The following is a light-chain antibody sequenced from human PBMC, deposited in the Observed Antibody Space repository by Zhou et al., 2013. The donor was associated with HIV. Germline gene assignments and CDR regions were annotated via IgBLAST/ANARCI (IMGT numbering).Light chain of an antibody. CDR3: QQLYSYTLT. CDR2: AAS. CDR1: QGISSD. Sequence: DIQLTQSPSFLSASVGDRVTITCRASQGISSDLAWCQQKPGKAPKVLIYAASTLQSGVPSRFSGSGSGTEFTLTISSLQPEDFATYYCQQLYSYTLTSVGGT. J-gene: IGKJ4*01. V-gene: IGKV1-9*01.